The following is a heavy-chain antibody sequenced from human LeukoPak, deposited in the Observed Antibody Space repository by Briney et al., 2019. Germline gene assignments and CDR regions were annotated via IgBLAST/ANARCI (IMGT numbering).Heavy chain of an antibody. J-gene: IGHJ3*02. CDR2: TYYRSQWYY. D-gene: IGHD3-3*01. CDR1: GDSVSSNSAA. CDR3: ARGPRRPVLRFLEWLPPNDAFDI. Sequence: SQTLSLTCAISGDSVSSNSAAWDWIRQSPSRGLEWLGRTYYRSQWYYDYAASVKSRVIINPDTSKSQLSLHLNSVTPEDTAVYYCARGPRRPVLRFLEWLPPNDAFDIWGQGTMVTVSS. V-gene: IGHV6-1*01.